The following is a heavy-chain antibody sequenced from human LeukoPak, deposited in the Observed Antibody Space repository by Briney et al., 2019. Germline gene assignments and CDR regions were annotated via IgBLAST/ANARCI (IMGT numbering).Heavy chain of an antibody. CDR2: IRYDGSNK. J-gene: IGHJ3*02. CDR1: GFTFGSYG. V-gene: IGHV3-30*02. CDR3: AKDRVVSREPTAFDI. D-gene: IGHD1-14*01. Sequence: GGSLRLSCAASGFTFGSYGMHWVRQAPGKGLEWVAFIRYDGSNKYYADSVKGRFTISRDNSKNTLYLQMNSLRAEDTAVYYCAKDRVVSREPTAFDIWGQGTMVTVSS.